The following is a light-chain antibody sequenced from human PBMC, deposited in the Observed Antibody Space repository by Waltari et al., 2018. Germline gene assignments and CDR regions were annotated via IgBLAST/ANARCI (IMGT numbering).Light chain of an antibody. Sequence: DIQMTQYPSSLSASVGDRVTITCRASQAIGNNLGWYQQKPGKAPKRLIYTASSLQSGVPSRFSGSGSGTEFSLTISSLQPEDSATYYCLLHKTYPPLTFGGGTKVEIK. CDR3: LLHKTYPPLT. CDR2: TAS. V-gene: IGKV1-17*01. CDR1: QAIGNN. J-gene: IGKJ4*01.